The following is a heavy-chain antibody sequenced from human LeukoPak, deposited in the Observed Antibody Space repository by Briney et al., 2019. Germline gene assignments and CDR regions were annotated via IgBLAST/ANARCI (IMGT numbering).Heavy chain of an antibody. J-gene: IGHJ2*01. CDR2: IHYSGST. D-gene: IGHD4/OR15-4a*01. Sequence: SETLSLTCTVSGGSISTYYWSWIRQPPGKGLEWIAYIHYSGSTNYNPSLRSRVTISVDTSKNQFSLKLSSVTAADTAVYYCARGLTSSDWYFDLWGRGSLVTVSS. V-gene: IGHV4-59*01. CDR1: GGSISTYY. CDR3: ARGLTSSDWYFDL.